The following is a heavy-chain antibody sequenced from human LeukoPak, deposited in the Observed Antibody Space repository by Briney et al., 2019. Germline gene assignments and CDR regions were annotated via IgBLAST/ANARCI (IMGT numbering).Heavy chain of an antibody. CDR2: IYSGGST. CDR1: GFTVSSNY. Sequence: GGSLRLSCAASGFTVSSNYMSWVRQAPGKGLEWVSVIYSGGSTYYADSVKGRFTISRDNSRNTLYLQMNSLRAEDTAVYYCAGASMVRGVTNYYYYGMDVWGQGTTVTVSS. CDR3: AGASMVRGVTNYYYYGMDV. D-gene: IGHD3-10*01. V-gene: IGHV3-53*01. J-gene: IGHJ6*02.